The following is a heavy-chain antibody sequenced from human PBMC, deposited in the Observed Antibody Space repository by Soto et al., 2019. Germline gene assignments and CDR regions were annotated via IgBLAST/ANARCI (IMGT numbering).Heavy chain of an antibody. CDR1: GGTFSSYA. J-gene: IGHJ5*02. CDR3: ARSAEKLLMVYATPKYNWFDP. CDR2: IIPIFGTA. V-gene: IGHV1-69*13. Sequence: SVKVSCKASGGTFSSYAISWVRQAPGQGLEWMGGIIPIFGTANYAQKFQGRVTITADESTSTAYMELSSLRSEDTAVYYCARSAEKLLMVYATPKYNWFDPWGQGTLVTVSS. D-gene: IGHD2-8*01.